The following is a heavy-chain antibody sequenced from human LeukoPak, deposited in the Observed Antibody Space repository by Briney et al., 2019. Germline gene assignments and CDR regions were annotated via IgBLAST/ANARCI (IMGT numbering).Heavy chain of an antibody. Sequence: ASVKVSCKASGGTFSSYAISWVRQAPGQGLEWMGGIIPIFGTANYEQKFQGRVKITTDESTSTAYMELSSLRSEDTAVYYCARNQEDFWSGYQRGWFDPWGQGTLVTVSS. J-gene: IGHJ5*02. V-gene: IGHV1-69*05. CDR3: ARNQEDFWSGYQRGWFDP. CDR1: GGTFSSYA. D-gene: IGHD3-3*01. CDR2: IIPIFGTA.